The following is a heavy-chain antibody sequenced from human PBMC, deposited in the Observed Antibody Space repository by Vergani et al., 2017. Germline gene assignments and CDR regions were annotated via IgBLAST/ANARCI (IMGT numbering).Heavy chain of an antibody. CDR3: ARDPSRIFTSEPCSFYR. V-gene: IGHV1-8*01. Sequence: QVQLVQSGGEVKEPGASVKVSCTTSGYTFTSYDINWVRQAAGQGLEWMGWMNPDSGNTVFALKFQGRVTMARDSSISTAYMEFSSLGSEDTALYYCARDPSRIFTSEPCSFYRWCLGTLVTVSS. D-gene: IGHD2-15*01. CDR2: MNPDSGNT. J-gene: IGHJ4*02. CDR1: GYTFTSYD.